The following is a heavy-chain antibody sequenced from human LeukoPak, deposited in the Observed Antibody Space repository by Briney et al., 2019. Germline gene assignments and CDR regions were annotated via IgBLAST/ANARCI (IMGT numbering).Heavy chain of an antibody. Sequence: SETLSLTCTVSGGSISSYYWSWIRQPPGKGLEWIGYIYYSGSTNYNPSLKSRVTMSVDTSKNQFSLKLSSVTAADTAVYYCAREVWGYSYGLGGHDYWGQGTLVTVSS. J-gene: IGHJ4*02. CDR1: GGSISSYY. D-gene: IGHD5-18*01. V-gene: IGHV4-59*12. CDR2: IYYSGST. CDR3: AREVWGYSYGLGGHDY.